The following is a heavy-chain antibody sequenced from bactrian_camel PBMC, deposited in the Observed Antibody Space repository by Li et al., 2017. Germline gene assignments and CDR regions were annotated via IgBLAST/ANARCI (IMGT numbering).Heavy chain of an antibody. J-gene: IGHJ4*01. D-gene: IGHD2*01. CDR3: AAQFLEASCAVVHALDN. V-gene: IGHV3S53*01. CDR1: ESTYLSIC. CDR2: IDSNGVT. Sequence: HVQLVESGGGSVQAGGSLTLSCSASESTYLSICMSWFRQAPGIQRETVATIDSNGVTKVAGSVKGRFTISRDSAKTTLVLEMNSLKPDDTAMYYCAAQFLEASCAVVHALDNWGQGTQVTVS.